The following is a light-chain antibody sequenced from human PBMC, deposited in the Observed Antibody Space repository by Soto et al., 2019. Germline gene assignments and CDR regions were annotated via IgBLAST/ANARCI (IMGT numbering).Light chain of an antibody. Sequence: DIQMTQSPSTLSSSVGDRFTITFRASQSVNRWLAWYQQKPGKAPKLLIYETSSLESGVPSRFGGSGSGTEFTLTISSLQPDDFAIYYCQQYNSYSWTFGQGT. CDR3: QQYNSYSWT. CDR2: ETS. J-gene: IGKJ1*01. CDR1: QSVNRW. V-gene: IGKV1-5*03.